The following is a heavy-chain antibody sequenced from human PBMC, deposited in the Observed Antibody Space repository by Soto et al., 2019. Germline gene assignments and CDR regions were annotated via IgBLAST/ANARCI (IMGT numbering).Heavy chain of an antibody. J-gene: IGHJ6*02. Sequence: QVQLQESGPGLVKPSETLSLTCTVSGGSISSYYWSWIRQPPGKGLEWIGYIYYSGSTIYNPSLRSRVPLPVDTSKNQSSLELSSGTAADPAVYYCARQNPGLWFGDRAGGMDVWGQGTTVTVSS. V-gene: IGHV4-59*08. CDR1: GGSISSYY. CDR2: IYYSGST. CDR3: ARQNPGLWFGDRAGGMDV. D-gene: IGHD3-10*01.